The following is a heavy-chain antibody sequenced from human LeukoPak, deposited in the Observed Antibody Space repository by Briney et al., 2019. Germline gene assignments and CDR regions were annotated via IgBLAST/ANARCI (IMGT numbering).Heavy chain of an antibody. CDR2: ISKSGNNT. D-gene: IGHD4-17*01. V-gene: IGHV3-23*05. Sequence: GGSLRLSCAASGFTFSSYAMTWVRQAPGKGLEWVSGISKSGNNTYYADSVAGRLTISRDNSKNTLYLQMNSLRADDAAVYYCAAAVTTGRAEHYWGQGTLVTVSS. CDR1: GFTFSSYA. CDR3: AAAVTTGRAEHY. J-gene: IGHJ4*02.